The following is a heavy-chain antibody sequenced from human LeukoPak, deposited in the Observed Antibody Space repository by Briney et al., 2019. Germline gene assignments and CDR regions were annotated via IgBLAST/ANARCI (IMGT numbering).Heavy chain of an antibody. D-gene: IGHD3-22*01. Sequence: ASVKVSCKASGYTFTSYYMHWVRQAPGQGLEWMGIINPSGGSTSYAQKFQGRVTMTRDTSTSTVYMELSSLRSEDTAVYYCARDRNYYDSSGYLQSDDAFDIWGQGTMVTVSS. J-gene: IGHJ3*02. CDR3: ARDRNYYDSSGYLQSDDAFDI. CDR1: GYTFTSYY. V-gene: IGHV1-46*01. CDR2: INPSGGST.